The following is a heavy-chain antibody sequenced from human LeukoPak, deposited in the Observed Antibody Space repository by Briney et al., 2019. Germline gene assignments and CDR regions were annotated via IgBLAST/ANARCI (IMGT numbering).Heavy chain of an antibody. D-gene: IGHD3-22*01. J-gene: IGHJ4*02. CDR1: GGSISGSY. CDR3: ATRPARGSGPYYPYFDY. Sequence: KPSETLSLTCTVSGGSISGSYWSWIRQPPGKGLEWVGSIYYSGSTNYNPSLKSRVTISVDTSKTQFSLKLTSVTAADTAVYYCATRPARGSGPYYPYFDYWGQGTLVTVSS. V-gene: IGHV4-59*12. CDR2: IYYSGST.